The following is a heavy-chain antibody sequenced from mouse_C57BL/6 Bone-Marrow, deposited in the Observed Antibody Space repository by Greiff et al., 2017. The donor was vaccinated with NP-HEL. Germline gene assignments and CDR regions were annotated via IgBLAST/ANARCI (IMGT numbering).Heavy chain of an antibody. Sequence: EVKLMESGGDLVKPGGSLKLSCAASGFTFSSYGMSWVRQTPDKRLEWVATISRGGSYTYYPDSVKGRFTISRANAKNTLYLQMSSLKSEDTAMYYCASPYDYDVAWFAYWGQGTLVTVSA. CDR2: ISRGGSYT. V-gene: IGHV5-6*01. J-gene: IGHJ3*01. CDR1: GFTFSSYG. CDR3: ASPYDYDVAWFAY. D-gene: IGHD2-4*01.